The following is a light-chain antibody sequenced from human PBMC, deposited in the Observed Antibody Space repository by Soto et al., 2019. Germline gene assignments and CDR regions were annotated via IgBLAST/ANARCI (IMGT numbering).Light chain of an antibody. Sequence: EIVLTQSPATLSLSPGERATLSCRASQSVSSYLAWYQQKPDQAPRLLIYDASNRATGIPARFSASGSGTDFTLTISSLEPEDFAVYYCQQRSNWLTFGGGTKVEIK. J-gene: IGKJ4*01. CDR2: DAS. V-gene: IGKV3-11*01. CDR1: QSVSSY. CDR3: QQRSNWLT.